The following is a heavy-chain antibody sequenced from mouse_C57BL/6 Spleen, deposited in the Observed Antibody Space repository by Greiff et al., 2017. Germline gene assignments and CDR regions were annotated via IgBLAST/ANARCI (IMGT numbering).Heavy chain of an antibody. D-gene: IGHD1-1*01. CDR3: ARRGTTVVEDYAMDY. Sequence: VQLQQSGPVLVKPGASVKMSCKASGYTFTDYYMNWVKQSHGKSLEWIGVINPYNGGTSYNQKFKGKATLTVDKSSSTAYMELNSLTSEDSAVXYCARRGTTVVEDYAMDYWGQGTSVTVSS. CDR1: GYTFTDYY. CDR2: INPYNGGT. V-gene: IGHV1-19*01. J-gene: IGHJ4*01.